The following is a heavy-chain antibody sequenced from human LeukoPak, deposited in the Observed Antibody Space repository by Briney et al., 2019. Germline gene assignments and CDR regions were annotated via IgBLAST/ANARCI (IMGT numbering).Heavy chain of an antibody. CDR3: ARQGRYMAAAGTPNFDY. D-gene: IGHD6-13*01. J-gene: IGHJ4*02. CDR1: GGSITSYY. V-gene: IGHV4-59*08. CDR2: IHYSGST. Sequence: PSETLSLTCTVSGGSITSYYWSWMRQPPGKGLEWIGYIHYSGSTNYNPSLKSRVTISLDTSRTQFSLKLTSVTAADTAVYYCARQGRYMAAAGTPNFDYWGQGTLVTVSS.